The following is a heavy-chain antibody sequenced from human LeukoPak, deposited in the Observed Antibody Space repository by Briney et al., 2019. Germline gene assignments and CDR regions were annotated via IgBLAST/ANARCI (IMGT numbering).Heavy chain of an antibody. CDR1: GFTFSGYY. V-gene: IGHV3-23*01. CDR2: IRSSGGST. CDR3: AKAIAVAEGYFDY. Sequence: GGSLRLSCAASGFTFSGYYMSWVRQAPGKGLEWVSTIRSSGGSTYYADSVKGRFTISRDNSKNTLYLQMNSLRAENTAVYYCAKAIAVAEGYFDYWGQGTLVTISS. J-gene: IGHJ4*02. D-gene: IGHD6-13*01.